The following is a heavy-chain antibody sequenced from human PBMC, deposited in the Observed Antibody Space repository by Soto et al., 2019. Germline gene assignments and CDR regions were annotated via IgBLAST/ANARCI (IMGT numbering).Heavy chain of an antibody. J-gene: IGHJ6*03. V-gene: IGHV3-23*01. CDR1: GFSFSTYG. Sequence: ESGGGLAQRGGSLRLSCAASGFSFSTYGMTWVRQAPGKGLEWVSYGGSGGSTYYADSVKGRFTISRDNSKNTLYLQMNSPRAEDTAVYYCVKFRGRAYHYYYMDVWGNGTTVTVSS. D-gene: IGHD3-16*01. CDR2: GGSGGST. CDR3: VKFRGRAYHYYYMDV.